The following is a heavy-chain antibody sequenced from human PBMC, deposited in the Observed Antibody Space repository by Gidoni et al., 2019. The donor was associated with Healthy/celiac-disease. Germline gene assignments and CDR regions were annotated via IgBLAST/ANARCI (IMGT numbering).Heavy chain of an antibody. CDR3: TRESPTRPYSSSWYSDY. J-gene: IGHJ4*02. D-gene: IGHD6-13*01. V-gene: IGHV3-49*03. CDR2: IRSKAYGGTT. Sequence: EVQLVESGGGLVQPGRSLRLSCTASGFTFGAYAMTWFRQAPGKGLEGVGFIRSKAYGGTTEYAASVKGRFTISRDDSKSIAYLKMNSLKTEDTAVYYCTRESPTRPYSSSWYSDYWGQGTLVTVSS. CDR1: GFTFGAYA.